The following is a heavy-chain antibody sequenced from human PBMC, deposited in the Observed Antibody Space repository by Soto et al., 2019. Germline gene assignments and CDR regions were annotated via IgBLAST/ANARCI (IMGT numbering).Heavy chain of an antibody. J-gene: IGHJ4*02. Sequence: SETLSLTCTVSCGSFKSGSYSWSWIRQPAGEGLEWIVCIYHTGSTSFNPSLESRVAISVDTSKNHFSLNLSSVTAADMAVYYCAREGSYSAYNFAHGIQLWSFDFWGQGALVTVSS. CDR1: CGSFKSGSYS. CDR3: AREGSYSAYNFAHGIQLWSFDF. CDR2: IYHTGST. D-gene: IGHD5-12*01. V-gene: IGHV4-61*03.